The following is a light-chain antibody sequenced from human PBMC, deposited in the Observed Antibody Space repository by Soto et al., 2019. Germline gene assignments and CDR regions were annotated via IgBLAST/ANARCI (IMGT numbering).Light chain of an antibody. CDR2: DTS. J-gene: IGKJ2*01. CDR3: QQYKSWPPYT. Sequence: EIVLTQSPATLSVSPGERATLSCRASQSVSSNLAWYQQKPGQAPRLLIYDTSSRATGFPARFSGSGSGTEFPLPISSLQSEDFAVYYCQQYKSWPPYTFGQGTKVEIK. V-gene: IGKV3-15*01. CDR1: QSVSSN.